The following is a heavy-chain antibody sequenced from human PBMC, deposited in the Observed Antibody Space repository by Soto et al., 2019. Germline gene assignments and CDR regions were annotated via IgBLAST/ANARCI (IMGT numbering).Heavy chain of an antibody. CDR3: EHKEYYVASGPYYNSRWFDP. D-gene: IGHD3-10*01. CDR1: GFSLKRRGVG. J-gene: IGHJ5*02. V-gene: IGHV2-5*01. Sequence: GPKLVNPTQTLTLTCTFSGFSLKRRGVGVAWIRPPPGKALEWLALVYWSAEKRYSPSRKKRLTITKDTSKNEVVLTMTHRGPLDTASYYFEHKEYYVASGPYYNSRWFDPSGQ. CDR2: VYWSAEK.